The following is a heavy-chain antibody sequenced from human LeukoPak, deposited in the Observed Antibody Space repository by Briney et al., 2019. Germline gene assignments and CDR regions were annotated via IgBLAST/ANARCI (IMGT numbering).Heavy chain of an antibody. Sequence: GGSLRLSCAASGFTFSSHSMNWVRQAPGKGLEWVSAISGSGGSTYYADSVKGRFTISRDNSKNTLYLQMNSLRAEDTAVYYCAKGEGLPIPDYWGQGTLVTVSS. D-gene: IGHD2-21*01. CDR3: AKGEGLPIPDY. V-gene: IGHV3-23*01. J-gene: IGHJ4*02. CDR2: ISGSGGST. CDR1: GFTFSSHS.